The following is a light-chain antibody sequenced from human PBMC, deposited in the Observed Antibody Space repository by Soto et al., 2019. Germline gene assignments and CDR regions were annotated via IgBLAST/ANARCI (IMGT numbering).Light chain of an antibody. V-gene: IGLV2-8*01. J-gene: IGLJ2*01. CDR3: SSYAGSNNFVV. CDR1: SSDVGDYNY. CDR2: EVS. Sequence: QSALTQPPSASGSPGQSVTISCTGTSSDVGDYNYVSWYQHHPGKAPKLMIYEVSKRPSGVPDRFSGSKSGNTASLTVSGLQADDEADDYCSSYAGSNNFVVFGGGTKLT.